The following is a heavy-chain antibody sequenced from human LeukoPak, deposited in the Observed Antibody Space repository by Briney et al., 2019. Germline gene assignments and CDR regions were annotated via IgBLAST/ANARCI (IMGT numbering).Heavy chain of an antibody. CDR2: ISGSGGST. CDR3: AKGSLTVATPQALDY. D-gene: IGHD5-12*01. V-gene: IGHV3-23*01. Sequence: PGGSLRLSCAASGFTFSNYAMSWVRQAPGKGLEWVSAISGSGGSTYYADSVKGRLTISRDNSKNTLYLQMNSLRAEDTAVYYCAKGSLTVATPQALDYWGQGTLVTVSS. CDR1: GFTFSNYA. J-gene: IGHJ4*02.